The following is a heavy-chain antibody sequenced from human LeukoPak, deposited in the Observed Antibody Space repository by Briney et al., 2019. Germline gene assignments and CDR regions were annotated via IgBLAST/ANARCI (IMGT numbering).Heavy chain of an antibody. V-gene: IGHV4-59*08. CDR2: IYDSGSI. CDR1: GGSIRSYF. CDR3: ARHSHFAY. J-gene: IGHJ4*02. Sequence: SETLSLTCTVSGGSIRSYFWSWIRQSPGKGLEWIGYIYDSGSINYNPSLKSRVTMSVDTSKNQFSLKLSSVTAADTAVYYCARHSHFAYWGRGTLVTVSS.